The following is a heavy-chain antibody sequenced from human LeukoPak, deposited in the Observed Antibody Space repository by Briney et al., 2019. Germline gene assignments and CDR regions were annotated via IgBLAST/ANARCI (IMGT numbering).Heavy chain of an antibody. V-gene: IGHV3-38-3*01. CDR3: ARGMVVAGEVSPLDY. CDR1: GFTVSSNE. J-gene: IGHJ4*02. D-gene: IGHD6-19*01. Sequence: GGSLRLSCAASGFTVSSNEMSWVRQAPGKGLEWVSSISGGSTYYADSRKGRFTISRDNSKNTLHLQMNSLRAEDTAVYYCARGMVVAGEVSPLDYWGQGTLVTVSS. CDR2: ISGGST.